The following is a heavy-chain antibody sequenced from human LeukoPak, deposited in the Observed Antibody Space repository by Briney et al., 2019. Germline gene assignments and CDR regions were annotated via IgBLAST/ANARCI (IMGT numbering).Heavy chain of an antibody. CDR3: ARVAKSGYSSGHLDY. CDR2: INPSGGST. V-gene: IGHV1-46*01. D-gene: IGHD6-19*01. CDR1: GYTFTSYY. Sequence: ASVKVSCKASGYTFTSYYMHWVRQAPGQGLEWMGIINPSGGSTSYAQKFRGRVTMTRDTSTGTVYMELSSLRSEDTAVYYCARVAKSGYSSGHLDYWGQGTLVTVSS. J-gene: IGHJ4*02.